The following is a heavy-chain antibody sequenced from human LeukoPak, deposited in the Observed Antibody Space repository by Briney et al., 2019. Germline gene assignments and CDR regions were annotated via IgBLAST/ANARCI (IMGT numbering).Heavy chain of an antibody. Sequence: SETLSLTCTVSGGSISSYYWSWIRQPAGKGLEWIGRIYTSGSTDYNPSLKSRVTMSVDTSKNQFSLKLSSVTAADTAVYYCARGSGSYPLDPHYYYYYYMDVWGKGTTVTVSS. CDR2: IYTSGST. CDR3: ARGSGSYPLDPHYYYYYYMDV. D-gene: IGHD1-26*01. CDR1: GGSISSYY. V-gene: IGHV4-4*07. J-gene: IGHJ6*03.